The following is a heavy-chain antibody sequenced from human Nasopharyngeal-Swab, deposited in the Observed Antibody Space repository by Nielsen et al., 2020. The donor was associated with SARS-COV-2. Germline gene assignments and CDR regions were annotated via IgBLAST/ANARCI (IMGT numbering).Heavy chain of an antibody. Sequence: SEILSLTCAVYGGSFSGYYWSWIRQPPGKGLEWIGEINHSGSTSYNPSLKSRVTISVDTSKKQFSLKLSSVTAADTAVYYCARGHPYCSGGSCYSYFDYWGQGTLVTVSS. CDR2: INHSGST. CDR1: GGSFSGYY. V-gene: IGHV4-34*01. CDR3: ARGHPYCSGGSCYSYFDY. J-gene: IGHJ4*02. D-gene: IGHD2-15*01.